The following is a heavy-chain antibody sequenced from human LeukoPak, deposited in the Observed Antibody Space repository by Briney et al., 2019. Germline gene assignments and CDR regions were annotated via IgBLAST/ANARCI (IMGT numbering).Heavy chain of an antibody. V-gene: IGHV4-34*01. Sequence: SETLSLTCAVYGGSFSGYYWSWIRQPPGKGLGWIGEINHSGSTNYNPSLKSRVAISVDTSKNQFSLKLSSVTAADTAVHYCARAPRRWAGDLSILPYYFDLWGQGTLVTVSS. CDR3: ARAPRRWAGDLSILPYYFDL. CDR1: GGSFSGYY. J-gene: IGHJ4*02. CDR2: INHSGST. D-gene: IGHD3-3*01.